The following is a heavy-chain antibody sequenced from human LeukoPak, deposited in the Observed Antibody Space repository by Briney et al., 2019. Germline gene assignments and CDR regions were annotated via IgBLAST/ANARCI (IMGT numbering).Heavy chain of an antibody. J-gene: IGHJ4*02. D-gene: IGHD5-24*01. Sequence: GGSPRLSCAASGFTFSSYWMSWVRQAPGKGLEWVANIKQDGSEKYYVDSVKGRFTVSRDNAKNSLYLQMNSLRAEDTAVYYCARVDRERWLQLGFDYRGQGTLVTVSS. CDR2: IKQDGSEK. CDR1: GFTFSSYW. V-gene: IGHV3-7*01. CDR3: ARVDRERWLQLGFDY.